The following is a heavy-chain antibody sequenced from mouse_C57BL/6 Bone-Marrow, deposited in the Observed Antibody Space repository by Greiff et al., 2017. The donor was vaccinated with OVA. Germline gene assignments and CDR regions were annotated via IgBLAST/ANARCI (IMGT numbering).Heavy chain of an antibody. CDR2: INPGSGGT. Sequence: VQLQHSGAELVRPGTSVKVSCKASGYAFTNYLIEWVKQRPGQGLEWIGVINPGSGGTNYNEKFKGKATLTADKSSSTAYMQLSSLTSEDSAVYFCATQGGSRFAYWGQGTLVTVSA. V-gene: IGHV1-54*01. J-gene: IGHJ3*01. CDR3: ATQGGSRFAY. CDR1: GYAFTNYL.